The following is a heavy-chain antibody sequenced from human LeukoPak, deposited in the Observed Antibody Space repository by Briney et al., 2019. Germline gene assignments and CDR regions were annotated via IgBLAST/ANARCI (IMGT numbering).Heavy chain of an antibody. J-gene: IGHJ4*02. D-gene: IGHD3-10*01. CDR3: ARLYMVPDY. V-gene: IGHV5-10-1*01. CDR2: IDPRDSYT. Sequence: GESLKISCKGSGYSFTSYWITWVRQMPGKGLEWMGTIDPRDSYTNYSPSFQGHVTISADKSISTAYLQWSSLKASDTAIYYCARLYMVPDYWGQGTLVTVSS. CDR1: GYSFTSYW.